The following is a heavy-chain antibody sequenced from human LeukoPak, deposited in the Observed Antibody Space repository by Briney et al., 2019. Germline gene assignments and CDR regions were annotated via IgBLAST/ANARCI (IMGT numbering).Heavy chain of an antibody. V-gene: IGHV1-69*04. Sequence: ASVKVSCKASGGTFSSYAISWVRQAPGQGLEWMGRIIPILGIANYAQKFQGKVTITADKSTSTAYMELSSLRSEDTAVYYCATSPWQRDGYNQIPWGQGTLVTVSS. CDR1: GGTFSSYA. CDR2: IIPILGIA. J-gene: IGHJ5*02. CDR3: ATSPWQRDGYNQIP. D-gene: IGHD5-24*01.